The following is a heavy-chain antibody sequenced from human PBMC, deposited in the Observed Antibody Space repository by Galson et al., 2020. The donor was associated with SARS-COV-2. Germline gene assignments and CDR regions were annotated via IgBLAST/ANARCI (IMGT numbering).Heavy chain of an antibody. Sequence: TGGSLRLSCAASGFTFSSSWMHWVRQAPGKGLVWVSRINSDGSSTSHADSVKGRFTISRDNAKNTLYLQMNSLSAEDTAVYYCAIVGTRSGWKYYFDYWGQGTLVTVSS. D-gene: IGHD6-19*01. CDR3: AIVGTRSGWKYYFDY. J-gene: IGHJ4*02. CDR2: INSDGSST. CDR1: GFTFSSSW. V-gene: IGHV3-74*01.